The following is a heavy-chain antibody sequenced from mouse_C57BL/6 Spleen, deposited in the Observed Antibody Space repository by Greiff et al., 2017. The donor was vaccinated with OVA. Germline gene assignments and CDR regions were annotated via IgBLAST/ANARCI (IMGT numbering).Heavy chain of an antibody. J-gene: IGHJ4*01. CDR3: ARQNSYAMDY. CDR1: GFTFSDYG. CDR2: ISNLAYSI. Sequence: EVKVVESGGGLVQPGGSLKLSCAASGFTFSDYGMAWVRQAPRKGPEWVAFISNLAYSIYYADTVTGRFTISRENAKNTLYLEMSSLRSEDTAMYYCARQNSYAMDYWGQGTSVTVSS. V-gene: IGHV5-15*01.